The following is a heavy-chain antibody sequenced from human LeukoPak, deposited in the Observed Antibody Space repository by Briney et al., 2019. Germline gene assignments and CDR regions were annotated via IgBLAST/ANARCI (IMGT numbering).Heavy chain of an antibody. V-gene: IGHV5-51*01. CDR1: GYSFTSYW. J-gene: IGHJ3*02. Sequence: GESLKISCKGSGYSFTSYWIGWVRQMPGKGLEWMGIIYPGDSDTKYSPSFQGQVTISVDKSISTAYLQWSSLKASDTAMYYCARPKIGSMDAFDIWGQGTMVTVSS. CDR3: ARPKIGSMDAFDI. CDR2: IYPGDSDT. D-gene: IGHD2-15*01.